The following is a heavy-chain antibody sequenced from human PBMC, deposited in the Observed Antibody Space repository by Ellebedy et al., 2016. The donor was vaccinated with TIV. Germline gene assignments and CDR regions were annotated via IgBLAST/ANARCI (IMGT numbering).Heavy chain of an antibody. CDR3: VRGGSTSGLVD. CDR1: GFTFSDYY. V-gene: IGHV3-11*05. D-gene: IGHD5-12*01. CDR2: ISGTTRYT. Sequence: PGGSLRLSCAASGFTFSDYYMNWIRQAPGKGLEWVSFISGTTRYTKYADSVKGRFTISRDNARNSLYLQMKSLRVEDTAVYYCVRGGSTSGLVDWGQGTLVTVSS. J-gene: IGHJ4*02.